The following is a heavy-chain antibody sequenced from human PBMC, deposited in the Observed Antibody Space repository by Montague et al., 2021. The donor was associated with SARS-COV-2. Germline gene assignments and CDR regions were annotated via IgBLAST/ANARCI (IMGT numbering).Heavy chain of an antibody. CDR2: K. J-gene: IGHJ4*02. CDR3: VRYSGWFYFDL. V-gene: IGHV6-1*01. Sequence: KNYAPSVRGRLTVNPDASKNEFSLELNYVTPEDTAVYYCVRYSGWFYFDLWGQGTLVTVSS. D-gene: IGHD6-19*01.